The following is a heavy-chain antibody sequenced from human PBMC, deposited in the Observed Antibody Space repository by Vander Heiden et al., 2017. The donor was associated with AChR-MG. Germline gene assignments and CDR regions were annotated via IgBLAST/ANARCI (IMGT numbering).Heavy chain of an antibody. J-gene: IGHJ4*02. CDR2: ISSSSRYI. CDR3: ARVLRTDGYDFWSGYPIQKGFDY. Sequence: EVQLVESGGGLVKPGGSLRLSCAASGFTFSNYVMNWVRQAPGKGLEWVSSISSSSRYIYYADSVKGRFTISRDNPKQSLNLQMNSLRAEDTAVYYCARVLRTDGYDFWSGYPIQKGFDYWGQGTLVTVSS. CDR1: GFTFSNYV. D-gene: IGHD3-3*01. V-gene: IGHV3-21*01.